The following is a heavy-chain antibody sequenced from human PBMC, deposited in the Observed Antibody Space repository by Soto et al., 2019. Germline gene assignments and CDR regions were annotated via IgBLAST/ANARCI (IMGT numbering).Heavy chain of an antibody. D-gene: IGHD6-13*01. CDR2: ISGSGGST. V-gene: IGHV3-23*01. CDR3: AKENGYSSSWFEFDY. CDR1: GFTFSSYA. Sequence: EVQLLESGGGLVQPGGSLRLSCAASGFTFSSYAMSWVRQAPGKGLEWVSAISGSGGSTYYADSVEGRVTISRDNSKNPLYLQMNSLRAEDTAVYYCAKENGYSSSWFEFDYWGQGTLVTVSS. J-gene: IGHJ4*02.